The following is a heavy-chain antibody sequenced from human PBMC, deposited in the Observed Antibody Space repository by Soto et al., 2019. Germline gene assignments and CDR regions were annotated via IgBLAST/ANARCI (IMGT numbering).Heavy chain of an antibody. Sequence: PSETLSLTCTVSGAPVSSETHFWTWIRQPPGKGLEWIGYMYYSGITNSNPALKSRVTLSVDRSMNQFSLSPNSVTAADTAVYYCAREDMSGTYYFDYWGPGTQVTVSS. CDR2: MYYSGIT. J-gene: IGHJ4*02. D-gene: IGHD1-26*01. CDR3: AREDMSGTYYFDY. CDR1: GAPVSSETHF. V-gene: IGHV4-61*01.